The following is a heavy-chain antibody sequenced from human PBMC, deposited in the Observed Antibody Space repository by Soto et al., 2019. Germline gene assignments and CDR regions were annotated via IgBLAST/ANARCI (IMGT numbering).Heavy chain of an antibody. D-gene: IGHD5-18*01. V-gene: IGHV3-7*03. CDR1: GFTFSSYW. CDR3: ARDRADTAMVQFDY. CDR2: IKQDGSEK. Sequence: LRLSCAASGFTFSSYWMSWVRQAPGKGLEWVANIKQDGSEKYYVDSVKGRFTISRDNAKNSLYLQMNSLRAEDTAVYYCARDRADTAMVQFDYWGQGTLVTVSS. J-gene: IGHJ4*02.